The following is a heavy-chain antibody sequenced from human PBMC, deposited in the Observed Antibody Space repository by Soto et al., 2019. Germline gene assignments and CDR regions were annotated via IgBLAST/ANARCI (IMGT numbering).Heavy chain of an antibody. CDR3: ARVYCSSTSCYADSPFDY. J-gene: IGHJ4*02. V-gene: IGHV3-7*01. CDR1: GFTFSSYW. CDR2: IKQDGSEK. D-gene: IGHD2-2*01. Sequence: GGSLRLSCAASGFTFSSYWMSWVRQAPGKGLEWVANIKQDGSEKYYVDSVKGRFTISRDNAKNSLYLQMNSLRAEDTAVYYCARVYCSSTSCYADSPFDYWGQGTLVTVSS.